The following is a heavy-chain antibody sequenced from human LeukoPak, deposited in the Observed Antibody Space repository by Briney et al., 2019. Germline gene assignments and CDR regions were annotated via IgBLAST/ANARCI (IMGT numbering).Heavy chain of an antibody. Sequence: PSETLSLTCTVSGGSISSYYWSWIRQPPGKGLEWIGYIYYSGSTNYNPSLKSRVTISVDTSKNQSSLKLSSVTAADTAVYYCARHPAAAAPGYWGQGTLVTVSS. V-gene: IGHV4-59*08. J-gene: IGHJ4*02. CDR3: ARHPAAAAPGY. D-gene: IGHD6-13*01. CDR2: IYYSGST. CDR1: GGSISSYY.